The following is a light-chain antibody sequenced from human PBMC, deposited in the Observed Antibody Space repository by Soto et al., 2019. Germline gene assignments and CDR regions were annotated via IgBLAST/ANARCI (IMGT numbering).Light chain of an antibody. CDR1: ETVRGN. CDR2: DSS. Sequence: ELVLTQSPATLSVSPGERVTLSCRASETVRGNLAWYQQRPGQSPILLIYDSSTRATGIPARFGGSGAGTEFTLTISSLQSADFAMYYCQQYNNWPRTFGQGTKVDI. J-gene: IGKJ1*01. CDR3: QQYNNWPRT. V-gene: IGKV3-15*01.